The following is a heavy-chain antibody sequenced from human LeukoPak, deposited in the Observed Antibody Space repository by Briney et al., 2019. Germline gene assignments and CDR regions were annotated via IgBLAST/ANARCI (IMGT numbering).Heavy chain of an antibody. CDR1: GYTFTGYY. D-gene: IGHD3-10*01. CDR3: ARVTVRGVIIDY. J-gene: IGHJ4*02. CDR2: INPNSGGT. V-gene: IGHV1-2*02. Sequence: ASVKVSCKASGYTFTGYYMHGVRQAPGQGLEWMGWINPNSGGTNYAQKFQGRVTMTRDTSISTAYMELSRLRSDDTAVYYCARVTVRGVIIDYWGQGTLVTVSS.